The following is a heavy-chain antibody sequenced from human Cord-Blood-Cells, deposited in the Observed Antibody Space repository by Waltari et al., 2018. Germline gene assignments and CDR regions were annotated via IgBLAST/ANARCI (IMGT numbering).Heavy chain of an antibody. V-gene: IGHV4-39*01. J-gene: IGHJ4*02. Sequence: QLQLQESGPGLVKPSETLSLTCTVSGDSISSSSYYWGWIRQPPGKGLEWIGSIYYSGSTYYNPSLKSRVTISVDTSKNQFSLKLSSVTATDTAVYYCARPRYSSSWYVDYWGQGTLVTVSS. CDR1: GDSISSSSYY. D-gene: IGHD6-13*01. CDR2: IYYSGST. CDR3: ARPRYSSSWYVDY.